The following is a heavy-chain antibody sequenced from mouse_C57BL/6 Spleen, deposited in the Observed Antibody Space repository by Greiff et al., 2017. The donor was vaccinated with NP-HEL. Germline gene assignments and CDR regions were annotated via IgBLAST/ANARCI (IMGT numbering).Heavy chain of an antibody. CDR1: GYSFTGYY. J-gene: IGHJ2*01. CDR3: ARSYYDYDEGVYYFDY. V-gene: IGHV1-42*01. CDR2: INPSTGGT. Sequence: VQLQQSGPELVKPGASVKISCKASGYSFTGYYMNWVKQSPEKSLEWIGEINPSTGGTTYNQKFKAKATLTVDKSSSTAYMQLKSLTSEDSAVYYCARSYYDYDEGVYYFDYWGQGTTLTVSS. D-gene: IGHD2-4*01.